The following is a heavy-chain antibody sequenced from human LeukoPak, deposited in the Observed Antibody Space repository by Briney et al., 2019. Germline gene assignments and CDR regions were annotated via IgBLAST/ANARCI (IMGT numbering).Heavy chain of an antibody. CDR1: GFTFSSYW. V-gene: IGHV3-74*01. CDR3: ARGWPYYDFWSGYEVCY. J-gene: IGHJ4*02. CDR2: INTDGSST. Sequence: GGSLRLSCAASGFTFSSYWMHWVRQAPGKGLVWVSRINTDGSSTSYADSVKGRFTISRDNAKNSLYLQMNSLRAEDTAVYYCARGWPYYDFWSGYEVCYWGQGTLVTVSS. D-gene: IGHD3-3*01.